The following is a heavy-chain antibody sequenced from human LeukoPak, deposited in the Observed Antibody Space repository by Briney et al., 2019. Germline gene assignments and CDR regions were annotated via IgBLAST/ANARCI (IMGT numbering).Heavy chain of an antibody. CDR3: ARSRVPAAIHRTDKYNWLDP. CDR2: IIPIFGTA. V-gene: IGHV1-69*13. CDR1: GYTFTSYG. Sequence: GASVNVSCTASGYTFTSYGISWVRQAPGQGLEWMGGIIPIFGTANYAQKFQGRVTITADESTSTAYMELSSLRSEDTAVYYCARSRVPAAIHRTDKYNWLDPWGQGTLVTVSS. J-gene: IGHJ5*02. D-gene: IGHD2-2*01.